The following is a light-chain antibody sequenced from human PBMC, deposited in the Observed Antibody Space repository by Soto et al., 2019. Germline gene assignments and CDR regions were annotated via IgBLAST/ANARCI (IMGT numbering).Light chain of an antibody. J-gene: IGKJ2*01. Sequence: EIVLTQSPGTLSLSPGERATLSCRASQSVRNNYLAWYQQKPGQAPRLLIYGASIRATDIPDKFSGGGSGTDFSLTISRLEPEDFAVYYCQQYGTSPPYTFGQGTKLEMK. CDR1: QSVRNNY. CDR2: GAS. CDR3: QQYGTSPPYT. V-gene: IGKV3-20*01.